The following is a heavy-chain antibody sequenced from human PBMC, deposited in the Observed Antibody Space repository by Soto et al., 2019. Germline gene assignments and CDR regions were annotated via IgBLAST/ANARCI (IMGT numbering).Heavy chain of an antibody. J-gene: IGHJ4*02. CDR2: INPNSGGT. CDR3: ARVSSGYSYGPTFDY. Sequence: ASVKVSCKASGYTFTGYYMHWVRQAPGQGLEWMGWINPNSGGTNYAQKFQGWVTMTRDTSIRTAYMELSRLRSDDTAVYYCARVSSGYSYGPTFDYWGQGTLVTVSS. V-gene: IGHV1-2*04. CDR1: GYTFTGYY. D-gene: IGHD5-18*01.